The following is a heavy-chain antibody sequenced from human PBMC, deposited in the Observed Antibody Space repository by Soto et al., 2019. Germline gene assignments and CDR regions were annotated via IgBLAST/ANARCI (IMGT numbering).Heavy chain of an antibody. CDR3: ARGDGYSSGWHVPYYYYYYGMDV. V-gene: IGHV3-74*01. Sequence: EVQLVESGGGLVQPGGSLRLSCAASGFTFSSYWMHWVRQAPGKGLVWVSRINSDGSSTSYADSVKGRFTISRDNAKNTLYLQMNSLRAEDTAVYYCARGDGYSSGWHVPYYYYYYGMDVWGQGTTVTVSS. CDR2: INSDGSST. J-gene: IGHJ6*02. D-gene: IGHD6-19*01. CDR1: GFTFSSYW.